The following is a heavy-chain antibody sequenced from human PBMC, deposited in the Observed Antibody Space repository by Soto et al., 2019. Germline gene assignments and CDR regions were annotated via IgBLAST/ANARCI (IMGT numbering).Heavy chain of an antibody. D-gene: IGHD6-13*01. CDR2: IYYSGST. V-gene: IGHV4-30-4*01. J-gene: IGHJ4*02. CDR3: ATWRGSSWFDY. CDR1: GGSISSGDYY. Sequence: PSETLSLTCTVSGGSISSGDYYWSWIRQPPGKGLEWIGYIYYSGSTYYNPSLKSRVTISVDTSKNQFSLKLSPVTAADSAMYYCATWRGSSWFDYWGQGTLVTVSS.